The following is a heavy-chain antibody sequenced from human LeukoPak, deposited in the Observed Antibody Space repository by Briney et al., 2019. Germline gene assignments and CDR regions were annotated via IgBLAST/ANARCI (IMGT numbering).Heavy chain of an antibody. CDR2: ISISGSTI. D-gene: IGHD6-13*01. CDR3: ARVWQQTHDADAFDI. V-gene: IGHV3-48*03. CDR1: GFTFGTYE. Sequence: GGSLRLSCAASGFTFGTYEMNWVRQAPGKGLEWVSYISISGSTIYYADSVKGRFTISRDNSKNTLYLQMNSLRPEDTAVYYCARVWQQTHDADAFDIWGQGTMVTVSS. J-gene: IGHJ3*02.